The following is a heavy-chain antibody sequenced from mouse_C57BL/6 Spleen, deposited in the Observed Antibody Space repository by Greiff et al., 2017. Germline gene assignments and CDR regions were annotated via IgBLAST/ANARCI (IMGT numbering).Heavy chain of an antibody. Sequence: QVQLQQPGAELVKPGASVKMSCKASGYTFTSYWITWVKQRPGQGLEWIGDLYPGSGSTNYNEKFKSKATLPVDTSSSTAYMQLRSLTSEDSAVYYCASSGIYYGNSEAMDYWGQGTSVTVSS. CDR3: ASSGIYYGNSEAMDY. CDR2: LYPGSGST. J-gene: IGHJ4*01. CDR1: GYTFTSYW. D-gene: IGHD2-1*01. V-gene: IGHV1-55*01.